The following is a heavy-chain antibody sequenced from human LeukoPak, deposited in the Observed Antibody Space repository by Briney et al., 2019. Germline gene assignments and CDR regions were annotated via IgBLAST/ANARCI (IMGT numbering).Heavy chain of an antibody. CDR1: GFTVSNSY. J-gene: IGHJ4*02. V-gene: IGHV3-53*04. Sequence: GGSLRLSCAASGFTVSNSYMTWVRQAPGKGLEWVSMIFGGSRTDYADSVKGRFTISRHSSKNTLFLQMNSLRTEDTAVYYCARRAKTDWFFDYWGPGTRVTVSP. CDR2: IFGGSRT. D-gene: IGHD3-9*01. CDR3: ARRAKTDWFFDY.